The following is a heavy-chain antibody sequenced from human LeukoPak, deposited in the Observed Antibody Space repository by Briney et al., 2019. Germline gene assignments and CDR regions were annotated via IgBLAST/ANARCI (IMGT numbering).Heavy chain of an antibody. Sequence: GASVKVSCKASGYTFTSYDINWVRQATGQGLEWMGWMNPNSGNTGYAQKFQGRVTMTRNTSISTAYMELSSLRSKDTAVYYCARTYYDILTGYYYFDYWGQGTLVTVSS. CDR1: GYTFTSYD. V-gene: IGHV1-8*01. CDR2: MNPNSGNT. CDR3: ARTYYDILTGYYYFDY. D-gene: IGHD3-9*01. J-gene: IGHJ4*02.